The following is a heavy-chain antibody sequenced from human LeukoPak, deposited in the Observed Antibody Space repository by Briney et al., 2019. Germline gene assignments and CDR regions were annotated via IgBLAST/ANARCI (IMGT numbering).Heavy chain of an antibody. D-gene: IGHD3-10*01. Sequence: GGSLRLSCAASGFTFKIYSMNWVRQAPGKGLEWVSSISTSSSHMYYADSVKGRFTISRDNAKNSLYLQMNTLRAEDTAVYYCARDDTSAHFFDYLGQGTLVTVSS. J-gene: IGHJ4*02. V-gene: IGHV3-21*01. CDR3: ARDDTSAHFFDY. CDR1: GFTFKIYS. CDR2: ISTSSSHM.